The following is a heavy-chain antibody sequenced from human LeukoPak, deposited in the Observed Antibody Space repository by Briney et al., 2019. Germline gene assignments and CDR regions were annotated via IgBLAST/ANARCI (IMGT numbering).Heavy chain of an antibody. CDR3: ARATAMAYYYFDF. J-gene: IGHJ4*02. D-gene: IGHD5-18*01. CDR1: GFTFGNYA. Sequence: GGSLRLSCTASGFTFGNYAMSWVRQAPGKGLEWVAFIRSKTYGGTTEYAASVKGRFTVSRDDSKGIAYLQMNSLKTADAAVYYCARATAMAYYYFDFWGQGTLVTVSS. V-gene: IGHV3-49*04. CDR2: IRSKTYGGTT.